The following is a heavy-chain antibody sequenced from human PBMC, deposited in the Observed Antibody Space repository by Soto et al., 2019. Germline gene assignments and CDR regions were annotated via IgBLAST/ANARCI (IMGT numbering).Heavy chain of an antibody. CDR1: GFTFSSYA. CDR2: ISGSGGST. J-gene: IGHJ6*02. V-gene: IGHV3-23*01. Sequence: EVQLLESGGGLVQPGGSLRLSCTASGFTFSSYAMSWVRQAPGKGLEWVSAISGSGGSTYYADSVKGRFTISRDNSKNTLYLQMNSLRAEDTAVYYCAKNVWGITIFGGMDVWGQGTTVTVSS. CDR3: AKNVWGITIFGGMDV. D-gene: IGHD3-9*01.